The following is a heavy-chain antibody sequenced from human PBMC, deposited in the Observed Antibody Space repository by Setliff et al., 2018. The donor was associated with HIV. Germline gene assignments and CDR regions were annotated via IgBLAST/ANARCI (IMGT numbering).Heavy chain of an antibody. J-gene: IGHJ6*03. D-gene: IGHD5-12*01. CDR2: IIPMFDAP. CDR3: ARGSYSGYKWAYYYYYYTDV. CDR1: GGTFSSYA. V-gene: IGHV1-69*13. Sequence: SVKVSCKTSGGTFSSYAISWVRQAPGQGLEWMGGIIPMFDAPNYAEKFQGRVTITADESTSIVYMELSSLRSEDTAVYFCARGSYSGYKWAYYYYYYTDVWGKGTTVTVSS.